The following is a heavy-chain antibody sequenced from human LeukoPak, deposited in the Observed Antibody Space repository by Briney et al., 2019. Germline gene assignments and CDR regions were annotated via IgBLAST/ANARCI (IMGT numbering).Heavy chain of an antibody. CDR1: GFTFDDYT. CDR3: AKDGHYDSSGYSYIDY. CDR2: ISWDGGST. Sequence: GGSLRLSCAASGFTFDDYTMHWVRQAPGKGLEWVSLISWDGGSTYYADSVKGRFTISRDNSKNSLYLQMNSLRTEDTALYYCAKDGHYDSSGYSYIDYWGQGTLVTVSS. J-gene: IGHJ4*02. D-gene: IGHD3-22*01. V-gene: IGHV3-43*01.